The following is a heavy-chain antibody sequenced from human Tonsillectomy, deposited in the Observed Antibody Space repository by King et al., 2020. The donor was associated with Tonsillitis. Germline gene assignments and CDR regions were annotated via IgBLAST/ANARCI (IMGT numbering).Heavy chain of an antibody. CDR1: GYVFTTYA. V-gene: IGHV7-4-1*02. Sequence: VQLVQSGSELKRPGASVRLSCKASGYVFTTYAVNWVRQAPGQGLEWMGRSNTNTGTPTYGQAFRGRFVLSLDTSVTTAYLQISSLKAEDTGVYYCFAHGKCCFCIRGQGKM. J-gene: IGHJ3*01. CDR3: FAHGKCCFCI. D-gene: IGHD3-3*01. CDR2: SNTNTGTP.